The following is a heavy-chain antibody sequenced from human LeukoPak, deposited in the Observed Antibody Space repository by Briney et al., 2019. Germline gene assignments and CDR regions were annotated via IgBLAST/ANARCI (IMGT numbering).Heavy chain of an antibody. CDR3: TREATANSGGYYFDY. J-gene: IGHJ4*02. V-gene: IGHV4-4*07. CDR1: GGSIGSNY. CDR2: INISGNT. D-gene: IGHD6-25*01. Sequence: SETPSLTCTVSGGSIGSNYWSWVRQPAGKGLEWVGRINISGNTNYNPSLKSRVTMSVDTSKNQFSLRLNFVTAADTAVYYCTREATANSGGYYFDYWGQGTLVTVSS.